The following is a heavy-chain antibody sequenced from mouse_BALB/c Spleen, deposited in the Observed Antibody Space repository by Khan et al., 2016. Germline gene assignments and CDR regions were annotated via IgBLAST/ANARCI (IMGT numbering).Heavy chain of an antibody. CDR3: EREDDPFAMDY. Sequence: EVQLVETGGGLVQPKGSLKLSCAASGFTFNTISMNWVRQAPGKGLEWVARIRSKTKNYAAYYVDSVKAWFTIPRDDSLSMRYLQMNNLKTEDTAMYYCEREDDPFAMDYWGQGTLVTVSS. V-gene: IGHV10S3*01. CDR1: GFTFNTIS. CDR2: IRSKTKNYAA. J-gene: IGHJ4*01.